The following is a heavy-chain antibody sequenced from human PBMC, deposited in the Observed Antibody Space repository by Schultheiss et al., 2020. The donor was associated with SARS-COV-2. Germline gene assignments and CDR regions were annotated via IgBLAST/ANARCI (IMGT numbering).Heavy chain of an antibody. D-gene: IGHD6-19*01. CDR3: ARGLRKQWLDY. CDR1: GGSFSGYY. CDR2: INHSGST. J-gene: IGHJ4*02. Sequence: SEPLSLTCAVYGGSFSGYYWSWIRQPPGKGLEWIGEINHSGSTNYNPSLKSRVTISVDTSKNQFSLKLSSVTAADTAVYYCARGLRKQWLDYWGQGTLVTVSS. V-gene: IGHV4-34*01.